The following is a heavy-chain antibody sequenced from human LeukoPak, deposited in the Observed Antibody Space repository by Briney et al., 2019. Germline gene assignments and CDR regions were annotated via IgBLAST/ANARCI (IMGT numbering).Heavy chain of an antibody. Sequence: GASVKVSCKASGYTFTSYGISWVRQAPGQGLEWMGWISAYNGNTNYAQKFQGRVTITADESTSTAYMELSSLRSEDTAVYYCARDQGYSGYDLGNWFDPWGQGTLVTVSS. D-gene: IGHD5-12*01. CDR3: ARDQGYSGYDLGNWFDP. V-gene: IGHV1-18*01. CDR2: ISAYNGNT. CDR1: GYTFTSYG. J-gene: IGHJ5*02.